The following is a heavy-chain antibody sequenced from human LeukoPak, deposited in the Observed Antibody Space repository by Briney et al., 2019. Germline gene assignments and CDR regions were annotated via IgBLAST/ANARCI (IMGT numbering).Heavy chain of an antibody. Sequence: SETLSLTCTVSGGSISSYYWSWIRQPPGKGLEWIGYIYYSGSTNYNPPLKSRVTISVDTSKNQFSLKLSSVTAADTAVYYCARASRIAARRFDYWGQGTLVTVSS. CDR3: ARASRIAARRFDY. D-gene: IGHD6-6*01. J-gene: IGHJ4*02. CDR1: GGSISSYY. CDR2: IYYSGST. V-gene: IGHV4-59*12.